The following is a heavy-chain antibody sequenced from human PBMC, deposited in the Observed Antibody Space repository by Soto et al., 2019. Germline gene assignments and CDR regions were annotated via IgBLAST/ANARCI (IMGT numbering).Heavy chain of an antibody. D-gene: IGHD6-13*01. CDR2: IKQDGSEK. V-gene: IGHV3-7*04. CDR3: ARDPSAWAAAGYFDY. CDR1: GFTFSSYW. J-gene: IGHJ4*02. Sequence: PGGSLRLSCAASGFTFSSYWMSWVRQAPGKGLEWVANIKQDGSEKYYVGSVKGRFTISRDNAKNSLYLQMNSLRAEDTAVYYCARDPSAWAAAGYFDYWGQGTLVTVSS.